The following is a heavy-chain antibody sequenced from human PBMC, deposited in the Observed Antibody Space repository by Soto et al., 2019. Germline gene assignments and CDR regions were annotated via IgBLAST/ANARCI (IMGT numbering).Heavy chain of an antibody. CDR1: GGSISSGGYY. Sequence: SETLSLTCTVSGGSISSGGYYWGWIRQHPGKGLEWIGYIYYSGSTYYDPSLKSRVTISVDTSKNQFSLKLSSATPADTAVYYCARVLPGIAAAYDAFDVWGQGTMVTVSS. V-gene: IGHV4-31*03. D-gene: IGHD6-13*01. J-gene: IGHJ3*01. CDR3: ARVLPGIAAAYDAFDV. CDR2: IYYSGST.